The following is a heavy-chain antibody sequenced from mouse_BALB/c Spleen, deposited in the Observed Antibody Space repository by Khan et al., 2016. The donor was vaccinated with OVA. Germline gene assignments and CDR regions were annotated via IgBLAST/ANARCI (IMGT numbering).Heavy chain of an antibody. CDR1: GYSITSDYA. D-gene: IGHD2-1*01. V-gene: IGHV3-2*02. CDR3: ARWGGNYLDYFDY. Sequence: EVKLLESGPGLVKPSQSLSLTCTVTGYSITSDYAWNWLRQFPGNKLEWMGYISYSGSTSYNPSLKSRISITRDTSKNQFFLQLNSVTTEDTATYYCARWGGNYLDYFDYWGQGTTLTVSS. J-gene: IGHJ2*01. CDR2: ISYSGST.